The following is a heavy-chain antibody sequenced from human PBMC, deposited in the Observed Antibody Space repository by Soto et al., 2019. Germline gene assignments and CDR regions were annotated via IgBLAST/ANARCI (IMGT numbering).Heavy chain of an antibody. D-gene: IGHD3-16*01. CDR2: IKSKTNGETT. V-gene: IGHV3-15*07. CDR1: GFSFSYSW. CDR3: TTDPAQYIITLGN. Sequence: GGSLRLSCAASGFSFSYSWMTWVRQAPGRGLEWVGRIKSKTNGETTDYAAPVKGRFTISRDDSKNTVYLQMSSLKTEDTAMYYCTTDPAQYIITLGNWGRGILVTVSS. J-gene: IGHJ4*02.